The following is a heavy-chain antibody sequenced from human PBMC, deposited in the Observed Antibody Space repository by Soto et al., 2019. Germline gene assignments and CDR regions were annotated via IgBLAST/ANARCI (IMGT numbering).Heavy chain of an antibody. CDR2: IWYDGSNK. D-gene: IGHD6-13*01. V-gene: IGHV3-33*01. J-gene: IGHJ3*02. Sequence: GGSLRLSCAASGFTFSSYGMHWVRQAPGKGLEWVAVIWYDGSNKYYADSVKGRFTISRDNSKNTLYLQMNSLRAEDTAVYYCARDDSSSWSDDAFDIWGQGTMVTVSS. CDR3: ARDDSSSWSDDAFDI. CDR1: GFTFSSYG.